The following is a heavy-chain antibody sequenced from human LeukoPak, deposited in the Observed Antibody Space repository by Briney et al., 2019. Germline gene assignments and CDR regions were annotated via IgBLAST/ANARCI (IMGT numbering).Heavy chain of an antibody. V-gene: IGHV1-69*06. CDR1: GGTFSSYA. J-gene: IGHJ4*02. CDR3: ARGPAAGYLYYFDY. CDR2: IIPIFGTA. D-gene: IGHD6-13*01. Sequence: SVKVSCKASGGTFSSYAISWVRQAPGQGLEWMGGIIPIFGTANYSQKFQGRVTITADKSTSTAYMELSSLRSEDTAVYYCARGPAAGYLYYFDYWGQGTLVTVSS.